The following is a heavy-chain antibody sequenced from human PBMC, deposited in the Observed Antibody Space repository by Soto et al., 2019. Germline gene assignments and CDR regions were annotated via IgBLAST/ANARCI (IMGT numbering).Heavy chain of an antibody. Sequence: PSDTLSLTCTASGGSINKYYWSWIRHPPGKGLEWIGHIYYSGNTNYNPSLKSRVTISVDTSMNQFSLELSSVTAADTAVYYCARTRGEWLDYPFDIWAQGTMVTV. CDR3: ARTRGEWLDYPFDI. CDR1: GGSINKYY. J-gene: IGHJ3*02. D-gene: IGHD6-19*01. CDR2: IYYSGNT. V-gene: IGHV4-59*01.